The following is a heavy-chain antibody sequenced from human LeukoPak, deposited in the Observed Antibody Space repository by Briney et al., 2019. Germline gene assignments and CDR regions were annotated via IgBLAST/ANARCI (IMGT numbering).Heavy chain of an antibody. J-gene: IGHJ5*02. Sequence: SETLSLTCTVSGGSISSYYWSWIRQPAGKGLEWIGRIYTSGSTNYNPSLKSRVTMSVDTSKNQFSLKPSSVTAADTAVYYCARDGAKWFGELYHWFDPWGQGTLVTVSS. V-gene: IGHV4-4*07. CDR2: IYTSGST. CDR3: ARDGAKWFGELYHWFDP. CDR1: GGSISSYY. D-gene: IGHD3-10*01.